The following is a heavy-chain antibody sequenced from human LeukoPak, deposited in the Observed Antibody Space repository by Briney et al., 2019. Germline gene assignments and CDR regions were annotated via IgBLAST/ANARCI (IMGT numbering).Heavy chain of an antibody. Sequence: GASVKVSCKASGYTFTSYAMHWVRQAPGQRLEWMGWINAGNGNTKYSQKFQGRVTITRDTSASTAYMELSSLRSEDTAVYYCARDVEAMVYYFDYWGQGTLVPSPQ. J-gene: IGHJ4*02. CDR3: ARDVEAMVYYFDY. CDR2: INAGNGNT. D-gene: IGHD5-18*01. V-gene: IGHV1-3*01. CDR1: GYTFTSYA.